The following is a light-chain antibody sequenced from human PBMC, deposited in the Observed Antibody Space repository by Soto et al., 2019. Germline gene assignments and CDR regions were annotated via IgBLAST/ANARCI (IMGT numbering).Light chain of an antibody. Sequence: EVVMTQSPATLSVSPGDRATLSCRASQSISSKLAWYQQKPGQAPRLLIFDTSTRATGIPARFSGSGSGTELTLSISSLQSEDFAVYYCQQYDNWPPFTFGPGTKVDVK. J-gene: IGKJ3*01. CDR2: DTS. CDR1: QSISSK. CDR3: QQYDNWPPFT. V-gene: IGKV3-15*01.